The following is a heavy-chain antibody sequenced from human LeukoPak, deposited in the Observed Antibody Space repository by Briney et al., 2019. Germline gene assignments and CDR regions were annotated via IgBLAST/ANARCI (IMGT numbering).Heavy chain of an antibody. CDR3: ARDIAYGANSPDY. J-gene: IGHJ4*02. CDR1: GGSVSSGIYY. Sequence: SETLSLTCTVSGGSVSSGIYYWTWIRQPPGKGLEWIGYIYYSGSTNYNPSLKSRVTISVDTSKNQFSLKLTSVTAADTAVYYCARDIAYGANSPDYWGQGTLVTVSS. CDR2: IYYSGST. V-gene: IGHV4-61*01. D-gene: IGHD4-23*01.